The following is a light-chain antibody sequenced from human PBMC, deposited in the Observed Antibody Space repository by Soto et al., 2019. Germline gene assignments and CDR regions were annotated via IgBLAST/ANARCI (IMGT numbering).Light chain of an antibody. V-gene: IGKV1-5*01. CDR1: QSISRS. J-gene: IGKJ3*01. Sequence: IRMTQSPSSLSASTGDRVTITCRASQSISRSLAWYQQKPGKAPNLLIYDASSLESGVPSRFSGSGFGTEFTLTISSLQPDDFATYYCQQYNSYLLTFGPGTKVDIK. CDR2: DAS. CDR3: QQYNSYLLT.